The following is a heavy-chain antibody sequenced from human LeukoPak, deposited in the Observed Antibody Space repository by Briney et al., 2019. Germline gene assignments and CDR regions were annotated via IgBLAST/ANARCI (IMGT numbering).Heavy chain of an antibody. D-gene: IGHD3-3*01. CDR1: GFTFSGYW. CDR3: ATGGGWVPSFGVVTHIDV. Sequence: GGSLRLSCAASGFTFSGYWMHWVRQGPEKGLELISRIDNDGHGILYADSVKGRFTTSRDNAKNTLYLQMNSLRFEDTAVYYCATGGGWVPSFGVVTHIDVWGKGTTVTVSS. CDR2: IDNDGHGI. J-gene: IGHJ6*03. V-gene: IGHV3-74*03.